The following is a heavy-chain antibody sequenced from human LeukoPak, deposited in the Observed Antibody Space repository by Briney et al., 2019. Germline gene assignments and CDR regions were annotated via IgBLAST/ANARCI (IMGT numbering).Heavy chain of an antibody. Sequence: SVKVSCKASGGTFSSYAISWVRQAPGQGLEWMGGIIPIFGTANYAQKLQGRVTMTTDTSTSTAYMELRSLRSDDTAVYYCARWADYSTNWFDPWGQGTLVTVSS. J-gene: IGHJ5*02. CDR3: ARWADYSTNWFDP. CDR2: IIPIFGTA. CDR1: GGTFSSYA. V-gene: IGHV1-69*05. D-gene: IGHD4-11*01.